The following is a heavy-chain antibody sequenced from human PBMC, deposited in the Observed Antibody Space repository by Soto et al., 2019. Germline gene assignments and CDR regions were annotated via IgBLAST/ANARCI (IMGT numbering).Heavy chain of an antibody. CDR3: AREGYSSGWYVFWDWFDP. V-gene: IGHV6-1*01. CDR1: GDSVSSNSAA. CDR2: TYYRSKWYN. Sequence: QTLSLTCAISGDSVSSNSAACNWIRQSPSRGLEWLGRTYYRSKWYNDYAVSVKSRITINPDTSKNQFSLQLNSVTPEDTAVYYCAREGYSSGWYVFWDWFDPWGQGTLVTVSS. J-gene: IGHJ5*02. D-gene: IGHD6-19*01.